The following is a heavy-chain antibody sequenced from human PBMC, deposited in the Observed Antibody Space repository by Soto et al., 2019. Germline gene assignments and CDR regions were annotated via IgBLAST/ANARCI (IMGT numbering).Heavy chain of an antibody. CDR3: ARGGRFGESYYHYYGMDV. CDR1: GYTFTCYY. V-gene: IGHV1-2*02. J-gene: IGHJ6*02. D-gene: IGHD3-10*01. Sequence: ASVKVSCKASGYTFTCYYMHWVRQAPGQGLEWMGWINPNSGGTNYAQKFQGRVTMTRDTSISTAYMELSRLRSDDTAVYYCARGGRFGESYYHYYGMDVWGQGTTVTVSS. CDR2: INPNSGGT.